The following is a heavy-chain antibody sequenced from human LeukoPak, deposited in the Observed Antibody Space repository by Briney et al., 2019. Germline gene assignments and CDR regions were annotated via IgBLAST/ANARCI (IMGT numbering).Heavy chain of an antibody. CDR1: GGSISSSSYY. CDR3: ARDRIAAAGLFDY. D-gene: IGHD6-13*01. Sequence: PSETLSLTCTVSGGSISSSSYYWGWIRQPPGKGLEWIGSIYYSGSTYYNPSLKSRVTISVDTSKNQFSLKLSSVTAADTAVYYCARDRIAAAGLFDYWGQGTLVTVSS. CDR2: IYYSGST. J-gene: IGHJ4*02. V-gene: IGHV4-39*07.